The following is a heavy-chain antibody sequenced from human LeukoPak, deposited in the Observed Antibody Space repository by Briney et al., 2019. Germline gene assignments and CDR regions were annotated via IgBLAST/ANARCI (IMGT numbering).Heavy chain of an antibody. CDR2: IKREIDGGTT. J-gene: IGHJ4*02. V-gene: IGHV3-15*01. Sequence: GGSLRLSCAASGFTFSNEWMSWVRQAPGKGLEWVGRIKREIDGGTTEYAAPVKGRLTISRDDSKNMLYLQMDSLKTDDTAMYYCASIGFWGQGALVTVSS. D-gene: IGHD2-15*01. CDR1: GFTFSNEW. CDR3: ASIGF.